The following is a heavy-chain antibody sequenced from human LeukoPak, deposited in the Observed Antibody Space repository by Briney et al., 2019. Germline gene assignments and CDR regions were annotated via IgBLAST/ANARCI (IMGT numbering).Heavy chain of an antibody. CDR3: ARFSSSTWAFDS. CDR1: GDSISGYY. V-gene: IGHV4-59*08. D-gene: IGHD6-13*01. CDR2: IYYSGST. Sequence: PSETLSLTCTVSGDSISGYYWSWIRQTPGKGLEWIAYIYYSGSTNYNPSLKSRVTISIDTSKSRFSLQLTSVTAADTAVYYCARFSSSTWAFDSWGQGTLVTVSS. J-gene: IGHJ4*02.